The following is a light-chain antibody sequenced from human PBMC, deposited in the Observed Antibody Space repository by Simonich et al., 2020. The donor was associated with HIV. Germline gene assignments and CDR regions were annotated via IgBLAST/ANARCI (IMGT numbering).Light chain of an antibody. CDR2: DVS. CDR1: SSDVGGYNY. J-gene: IGLJ2*01. V-gene: IGLV2-11*01. CDR3: CSYAGSYTLV. Sequence: QSALTQPRSVSGSPGQSATISCTGTSSDVGGYNYVSWYQQHPGKAPKLMIYDVSKRPSGVPYRFSGSKSGNTASLTISGLQAEDEADYYCCSYAGSYTLVFGGGTKLTVL.